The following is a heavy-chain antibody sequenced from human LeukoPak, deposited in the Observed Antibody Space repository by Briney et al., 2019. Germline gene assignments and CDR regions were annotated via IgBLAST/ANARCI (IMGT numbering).Heavy chain of an antibody. Sequence: PGGSLRLSCAASGFTFDDYGMSWVRQAPGKGLEWVSAISGSGGSTYYADSVKGRFTISRDNSKNTLYLQMNSLRAEDTAVYYCAKERRVGATRYYFDYWGQGTLVTVSS. J-gene: IGHJ4*02. CDR2: ISGSGGST. CDR1: GFTFDDYG. CDR3: AKERRVGATRYYFDY. V-gene: IGHV3-23*01. D-gene: IGHD1-26*01.